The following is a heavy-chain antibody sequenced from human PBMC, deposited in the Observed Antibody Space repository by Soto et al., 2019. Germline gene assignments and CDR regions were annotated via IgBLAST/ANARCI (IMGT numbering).Heavy chain of an antibody. Sequence: GECLKISCKGSGYSFPHYWISWVRQMPGEGLEWMGRIDPSDSRTNYSPSIQGHVTMSVDKSINTAYLQWSSLKASDTAMYYCVRLVPQDVDPWGQGTLVTVSS. J-gene: IGHJ5*02. CDR1: GYSFPHYW. D-gene: IGHD6-6*01. CDR2: IDPSDSRT. V-gene: IGHV5-10-1*01. CDR3: VRLVPQDVDP.